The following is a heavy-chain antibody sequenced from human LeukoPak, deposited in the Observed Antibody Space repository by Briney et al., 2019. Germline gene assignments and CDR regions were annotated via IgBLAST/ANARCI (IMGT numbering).Heavy chain of an antibody. J-gene: IGHJ4*02. V-gene: IGHV3-23*01. CDR2: ISGSGGST. CDR3: AIERRFGGSYFLDY. D-gene: IGHD1-26*01. Sequence: PGGSLRLSCAASGFTFSSYAMSWVRQAPGKGLEWVSAISGSGGSTYYADSVKGRFTISRDNSKNTLYLQMNSLRAEDTAVYYCAIERRFGGSYFLDYWGQGTLVTVSS. CDR1: GFTFSSYA.